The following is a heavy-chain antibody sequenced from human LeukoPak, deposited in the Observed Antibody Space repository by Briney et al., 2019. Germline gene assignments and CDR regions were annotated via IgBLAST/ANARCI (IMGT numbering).Heavy chain of an antibody. D-gene: IGHD1-26*01. CDR1: SGSISSGGYS. J-gene: IGHJ2*01. Sequence: SQTLSLTCAVSSGSISSGGYSWSWIRQPPGNGLEWIGYIYHSGSTYYNPSLKSRVTISVDRSKNQFSLKLSSVTAADTAVYYCASSGPYYWYFDLWGRGTLVTVSS. CDR3: ASSGPYYWYFDL. V-gene: IGHV4-30-2*01. CDR2: IYHSGST.